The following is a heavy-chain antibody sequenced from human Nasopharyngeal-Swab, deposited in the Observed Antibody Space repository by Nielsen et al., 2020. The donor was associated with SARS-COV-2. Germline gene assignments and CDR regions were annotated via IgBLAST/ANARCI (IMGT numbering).Heavy chain of an antibody. CDR2: INAGNGDT. D-gene: IGHD1-1*01. CDR1: GYSFTTHS. V-gene: IGHV1-3*01. J-gene: IGHJ4*02. Sequence: ASVKVPCKASGYSFTTHSIHWVRQAPGQSLEWVGWINAGNGDTGYSQNFQGRATITRDTSASTAYLELSSLRSEDTAVYYCARVASDIWYDKNLLWWGQGTLVTVSS. CDR3: ARVASDIWYDKNLLW.